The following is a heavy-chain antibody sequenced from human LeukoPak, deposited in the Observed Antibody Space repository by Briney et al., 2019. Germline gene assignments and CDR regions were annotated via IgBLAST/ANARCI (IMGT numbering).Heavy chain of an antibody. CDR1: GGTFSSYT. CDR2: IITILGIA. CDR3: ATQPGGSRIFGMVTGYFPH. Sequence: SVKVSCKASGGTFSSYTISWVRQAPGPGLEWMGRIITILGIANYAQKFQGRRTITADETTSKAYMELSRLGSEDTAVCHCATQPGGSRIFGMVTGYFPHSGQGTLVTVP. J-gene: IGHJ1*01. V-gene: IGHV1-69*02. D-gene: IGHD3-3*02.